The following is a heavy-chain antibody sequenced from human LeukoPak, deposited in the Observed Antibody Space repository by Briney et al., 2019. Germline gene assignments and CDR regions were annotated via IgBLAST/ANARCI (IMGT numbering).Heavy chain of an antibody. Sequence: SETLSLTCTVSGGSLSSSSYYWGWIRQPPGKGLEWIGSIYYSGSTYYNPSLKSRVTISVGTSKNQFSLKLSSVTAADTAVYYCASFFSGTLKYYYYMDVWGKGTTVTVSS. V-gene: IGHV4-39*01. CDR2: IYYSGST. D-gene: IGHD5-12*01. J-gene: IGHJ6*03. CDR1: GGSLSSSSYY. CDR3: ASFFSGTLKYYYYMDV.